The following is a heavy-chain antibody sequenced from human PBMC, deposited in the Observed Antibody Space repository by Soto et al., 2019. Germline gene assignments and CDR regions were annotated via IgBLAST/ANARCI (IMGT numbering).Heavy chain of an antibody. J-gene: IGHJ4*02. CDR2: ISYDGSNK. Sequence: GGSLRLSCAASGFTFSSYGMHWVRQAPGKGLEWVAVISYDGSNKYYADSVKGQFTISRENSKNTLYLQMNSLRAEDTAVYYCAKEAGYYDFWSGYSLTDYWGQGTLVTVSS. V-gene: IGHV3-30*18. CDR3: AKEAGYYDFWSGYSLTDY. D-gene: IGHD3-3*01. CDR1: GFTFSSYG.